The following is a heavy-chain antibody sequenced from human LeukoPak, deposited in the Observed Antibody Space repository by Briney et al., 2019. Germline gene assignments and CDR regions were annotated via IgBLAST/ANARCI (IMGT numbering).Heavy chain of an antibody. CDR3: ARGGSRTVTTAY. V-gene: IGHV4-34*01. J-gene: IGHJ4*02. D-gene: IGHD4-17*01. CDR2: INHSGST. Sequence: SETLSLICAVYGGSFSGYYWSWIRQPPGKGLEWIGEINHSGSTNYNPSLKSRVTISVDTSKNQFSLKLSSVTAADTAVYYWARGGSRTVTTAYWGQGTLVTVSS. CDR1: GGSFSGYY.